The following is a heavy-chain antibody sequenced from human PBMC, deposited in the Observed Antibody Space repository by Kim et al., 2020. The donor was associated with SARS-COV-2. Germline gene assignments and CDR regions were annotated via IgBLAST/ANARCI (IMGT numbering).Heavy chain of an antibody. Sequence: ASVKVSCKASGYTLTSYAIQWVRQAPGQRLEWMGWINANNGETRYSQKFQGRVRITRDTSASIVYMELSSLISEDTAVYYCARKRAYCGGDCPIDSWGQGTLVTVSS. J-gene: IGHJ4*02. CDR2: INANNGET. V-gene: IGHV1-3*01. D-gene: IGHD2-21*02. CDR1: GYTLTSYA. CDR3: ARKRAYCGGDCPIDS.